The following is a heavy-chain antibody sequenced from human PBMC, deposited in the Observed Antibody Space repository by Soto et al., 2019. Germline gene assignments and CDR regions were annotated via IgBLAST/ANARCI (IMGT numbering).Heavy chain of an antibody. J-gene: IGHJ5*02. CDR1: GGSISSSSYY. CDR2: IYYSGST. Sequence: SETLSLTCTVSGGSISSSSYYWGWIRQPPGKGLEWIGSIYYSGSTYYNPSLKSGVTISVDTSKNQFSLKLSSVTAADTAVYYCARSTMVRGVIGSNWFDPWGQGTLVTVSS. V-gene: IGHV4-39*01. D-gene: IGHD3-10*01. CDR3: ARSTMVRGVIGSNWFDP.